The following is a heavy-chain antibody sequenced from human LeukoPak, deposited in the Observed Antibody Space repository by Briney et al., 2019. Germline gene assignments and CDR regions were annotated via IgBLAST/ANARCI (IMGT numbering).Heavy chain of an antibody. CDR1: GYTFTSYG. V-gene: IGHV1-18*01. Sequence: ASVKVSCKASGYTFTSYGISWVRQAPGQGLEWMGWISAYNGITNYAQKLQGRVTMTTDTSTSTAYMELRSLRSDDTAVYYCARRGRYCSSTSCLLEGYYYMDVWGKGTTVTVSS. CDR3: ARRGRYCSSTSCLLEGYYYMDV. CDR2: ISAYNGIT. J-gene: IGHJ6*03. D-gene: IGHD2-2*01.